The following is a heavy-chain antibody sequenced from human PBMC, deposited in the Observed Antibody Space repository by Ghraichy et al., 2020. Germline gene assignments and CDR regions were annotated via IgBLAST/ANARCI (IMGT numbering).Heavy chain of an antibody. CDR3: ARPRGKPTDYGMDV. Sequence: SETLSLTCAVYGGCLSGYYWSWIRQPPGKGLEWIGEINHSGSTNYNPSLKSRVNISVDTSKNQFSLKLSSVTAADTAGYYCARPRGKPTDYGMDVWGQGTTVTVSS. J-gene: IGHJ6*02. V-gene: IGHV4-34*01. CDR2: INHSGST. CDR1: GGCLSGYY.